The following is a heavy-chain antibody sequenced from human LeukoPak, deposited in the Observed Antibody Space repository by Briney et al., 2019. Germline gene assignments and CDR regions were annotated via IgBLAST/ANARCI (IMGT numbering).Heavy chain of an antibody. V-gene: IGHV1-18*01. Sequence: GASVKVSCKASGYTFTSYGISWVRQAPGQGLEWMGWISGYNGNPNYPQTLQRRLPMTTDTYTSTGYMELKILRSADPAVYYCPRDYSRDWYGPRRQAYWRQGTLVTVPS. D-gene: IGHD6-19*01. CDR1: GYTFTSYG. J-gene: IGHJ4*02. CDR2: ISGYNGNP. CDR3: PRDYSRDWYGPRRQAY.